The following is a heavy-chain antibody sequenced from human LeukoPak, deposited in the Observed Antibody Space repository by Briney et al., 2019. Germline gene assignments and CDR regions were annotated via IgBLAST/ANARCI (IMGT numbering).Heavy chain of an antibody. CDR1: GGSISSYY. CDR2: IYYSGST. J-gene: IGHJ4*02. Sequence: SETLSLTCTVSGGSISSYYWSWIRQPPGKGLGWIGYIYYSGSTNYNPSLKGRVTISVDTSKNQFSLKLSSVTAADTAVYYCARAVVGATKGGLDYWGQGTLVTVSS. D-gene: IGHD1-26*01. V-gene: IGHV4-59*01. CDR3: ARAVVGATKGGLDY.